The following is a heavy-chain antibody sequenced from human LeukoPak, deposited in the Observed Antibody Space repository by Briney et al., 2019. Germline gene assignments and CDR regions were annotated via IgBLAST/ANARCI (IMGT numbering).Heavy chain of an antibody. CDR2: INHSGST. CDR3: ARVLTRAPPMVRGVRNWFDP. CDR1: GGSFSGYY. Sequence: PSETLSLTCAVYGGSFSGYYWSWIRQPPGKGLEWIGEINHSGSTNYNPSPKSRVTISVDTSKNQFSLKLSSVTAADTAVYYCARVLTRAPPMVRGVRNWFDPWGQGTLVTVSS. V-gene: IGHV4-34*01. D-gene: IGHD3-10*01. J-gene: IGHJ5*02.